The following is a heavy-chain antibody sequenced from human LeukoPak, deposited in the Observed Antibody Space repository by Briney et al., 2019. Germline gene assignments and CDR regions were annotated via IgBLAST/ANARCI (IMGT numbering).Heavy chain of an antibody. V-gene: IGHV3-21*04. CDR1: GFNFNSYS. J-gene: IGHJ4*02. Sequence: GGSLRLSCAASGFNFNSYSMNWVRQAPGKGLEWVSSIFRSGSYMFYADSVKGRFTISRDNAKSSLYLQMNSLRAEDTAIYYCAKYGPQDSGSSHFDYWGQGALVTVSS. CDR2: IFRSGSYM. D-gene: IGHD1-26*01. CDR3: AKYGPQDSGSSHFDY.